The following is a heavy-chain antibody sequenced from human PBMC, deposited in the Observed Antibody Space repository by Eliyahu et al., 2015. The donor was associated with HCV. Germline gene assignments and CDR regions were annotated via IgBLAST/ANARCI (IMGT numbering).Heavy chain of an antibody. CDR1: GAXIXXXX. CDR3: ASGGGGIAVTGTGGWFDP. D-gene: IGHD6-19*01. J-gene: IGHJ5*02. V-gene: IGHV4-59*01. Sequence: QVQLQESGPGLVKPSETLSLTCXVSGAXIXXXXWSXIRQPPGKGLEWIAYIYSSGXINYNPSLKXRVTISLDTSKNQYSLKLTSVTAADTAVYYCASGGGGIAVTGTGGWFDPWGQGTLVTVSS. CDR2: IYSSGXI.